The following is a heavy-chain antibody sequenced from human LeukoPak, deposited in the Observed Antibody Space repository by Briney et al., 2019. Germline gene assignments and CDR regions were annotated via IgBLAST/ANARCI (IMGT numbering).Heavy chain of an antibody. CDR2: INPNSGGT. CDR3: AKNFWEMATIESFPDY. Sequence: GASVKVSCKASGYTFTGYYMHWVRQAPGQGLEWMGRINPNSGGTNYAQKFQGRVTMTRDTSISTAYMELSRLRSDGTAVYYCAKNFWEMATIESFPDYWGQGTLVTVS. CDR1: GYTFTGYY. V-gene: IGHV1-2*06. D-gene: IGHD5-24*01. J-gene: IGHJ4*02.